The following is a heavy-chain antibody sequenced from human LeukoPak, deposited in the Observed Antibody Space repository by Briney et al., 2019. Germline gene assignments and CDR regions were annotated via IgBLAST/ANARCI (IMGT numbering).Heavy chain of an antibody. CDR1: GFSLSGYS. D-gene: IGHD6-13*01. CDR3: ARDGRSTWYEDS. Sequence: GGPLRLSCAASGFSLSGYSMNWVRRAPGKGLEWVSSISSTSSYIYYADSVKGRFTISRDNAKNSLFLQMNNLRAEDAAVYFCARDGRSTWYEDSWGQGTLVTVSS. CDR2: ISSTSSYI. J-gene: IGHJ4*02. V-gene: IGHV3-21*01.